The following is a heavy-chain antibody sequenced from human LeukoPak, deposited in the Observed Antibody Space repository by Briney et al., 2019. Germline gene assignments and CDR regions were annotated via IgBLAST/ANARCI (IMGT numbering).Heavy chain of an antibody. J-gene: IGHJ3*02. CDR1: AFPFSSYS. CDR3: ARAHTIFWEFDAFDI. Sequence: GGSLRLSCAASAFPFSSYSMNWVRQAPGKGLEWVSSITSSSTIYYAESVKGRFTISRDNAKNSLYLQMNSLRDEDTAVYFCARAHTIFWEFDAFDIWGRGTMVTVSS. D-gene: IGHD3-3*01. V-gene: IGHV3-48*02. CDR2: ITSSSTI.